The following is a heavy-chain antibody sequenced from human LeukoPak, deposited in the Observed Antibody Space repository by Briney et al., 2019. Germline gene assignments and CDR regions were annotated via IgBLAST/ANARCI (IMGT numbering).Heavy chain of an antibody. CDR1: GLPFSHSG. Sequence: GGSLRLSCAASGLPFSHSGMHWVRQAPGKGLEWVAFIRYDGSNKYYADSVKGRFTISRDNSKNALYLQMNSLRGEDTAVYYCFGIKVTDVPYWGRGTLVTVSS. D-gene: IGHD1-14*01. J-gene: IGHJ4*02. V-gene: IGHV3-30*02. CDR3: FGIKVTDVPY. CDR2: IRYDGSNK.